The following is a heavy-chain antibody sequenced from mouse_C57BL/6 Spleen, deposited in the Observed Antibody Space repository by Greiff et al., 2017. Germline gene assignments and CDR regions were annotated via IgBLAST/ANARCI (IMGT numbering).Heavy chain of an antibody. Sequence: QVQLQQPGAELVKPGASVKLSCKASGYTFTSYWMHWVKQRPGQGLEWIGMIHPNSGSTNYNEKFKSKATLTVDKSSSTAYMQLSSLTSEYSAVYDGARSRYGYDPAAMDYWGQGTSVTVSS. J-gene: IGHJ4*01. CDR1: GYTFTSYW. V-gene: IGHV1-64*01. CDR3: ARSRYGYDPAAMDY. D-gene: IGHD2-2*01. CDR2: IHPNSGST.